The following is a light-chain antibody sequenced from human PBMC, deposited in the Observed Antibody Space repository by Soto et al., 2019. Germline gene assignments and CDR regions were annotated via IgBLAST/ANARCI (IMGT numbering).Light chain of an antibody. CDR2: GAS. J-gene: IGKJ3*01. Sequence: EIVLTQSPGTLSLSPGERGTLSCRASQSVSSSYLAWYQQKPGQAPRLLIYGASSRATGIPDRFSGSGCGTDFTLTISRLGPDDFAVYYCQQYGSSPFPFGPGTKVDIK. CDR3: QQYGSSPFP. V-gene: IGKV3-20*01. CDR1: QSVSSSY.